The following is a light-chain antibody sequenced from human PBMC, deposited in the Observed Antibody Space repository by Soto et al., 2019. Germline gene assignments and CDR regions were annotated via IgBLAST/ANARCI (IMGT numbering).Light chain of an antibody. Sequence: QSVLTHPASVSRSPGQSITISCTGTSSDVGGFNYVSWYQQHPGKAPKLLIFDVYSRPSGISNRFSGSKSGSTASLTISGLQADDEADYYCSSYTTSSSYVFGAGTKVTVL. CDR2: DVY. V-gene: IGLV2-14*01. J-gene: IGLJ1*01. CDR3: SSYTTSSSYV. CDR1: SSDVGGFNY.